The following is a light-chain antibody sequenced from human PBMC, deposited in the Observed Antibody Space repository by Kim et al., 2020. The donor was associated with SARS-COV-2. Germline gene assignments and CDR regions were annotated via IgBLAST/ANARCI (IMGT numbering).Light chain of an antibody. Sequence: EIVMTQSAATLSVSPGERAILSCRASENINRNLVWYQQRPGRAPRVLIYDAFTRATGIPARFSGSGSGTDFTLTITSLQSEDFAVYYCQQYENWPRTFGQGTKVDIK. V-gene: IGKV3-15*01. CDR1: ENINRN. CDR3: QQYENWPRT. J-gene: IGKJ1*01. CDR2: DAF.